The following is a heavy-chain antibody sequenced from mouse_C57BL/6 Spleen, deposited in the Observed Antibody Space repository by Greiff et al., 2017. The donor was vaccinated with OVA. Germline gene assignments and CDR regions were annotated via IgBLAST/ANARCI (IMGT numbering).Heavy chain of an antibody. CDR2: IYPGDGDT. D-gene: IGHD2-4*01. CDR1: GYAFSSSW. V-gene: IGHV1-82*01. J-gene: IGHJ2*01. CDR3: ATYYDYYFDY. Sequence: QVQLQQSGPELVKPGASVKISCKASGYAFSSSWMNWVKQRPGKGLEWIGRIYPGDGDTNYNGKFKGKATLTADKSSSTAYMQLSSLTSEDSAFYFCATYYDYYFDYWGQVTTLTVSS.